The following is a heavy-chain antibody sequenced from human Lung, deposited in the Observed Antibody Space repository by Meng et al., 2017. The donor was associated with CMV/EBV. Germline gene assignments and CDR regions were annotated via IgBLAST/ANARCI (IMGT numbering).Heavy chain of an antibody. V-gene: IGHV1-69*05. J-gene: IGHJ6*02. CDR2: IIPIFGTA. CDR3: ARERNYYGSGSYYNDPPQTYYYYGMDV. Sequence: RQAPGQGLEWMGGIIPIFGTANYAQKFQGRVTITTDESTSTAYMELSSLRSEDTAVYYCARERNYYGSGSYYNDPPQTYYYYGMDVWGQGTTVTVSS. D-gene: IGHD3-10*01.